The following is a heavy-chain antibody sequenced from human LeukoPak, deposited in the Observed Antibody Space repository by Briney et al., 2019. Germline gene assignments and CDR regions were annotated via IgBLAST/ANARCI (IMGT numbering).Heavy chain of an antibody. CDR1: GYSFTNYW. CDR3: ARQRYFDILTPKGAFDI. CDR2: IYPGDSDT. Sequence: GESLKISCKGSGYSFTNYWIGWVRQMPGKGLECMGIIYPGDSDTRYSPSFQGQVTISADKSISTAYLQWSSLKASDTAMYYCARQRYFDILTPKGAFDIWGQGTMVTVSS. V-gene: IGHV5-51*01. J-gene: IGHJ3*02. D-gene: IGHD3-9*01.